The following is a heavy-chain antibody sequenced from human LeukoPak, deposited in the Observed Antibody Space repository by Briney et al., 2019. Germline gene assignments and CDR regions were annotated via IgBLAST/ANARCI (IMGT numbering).Heavy chain of an antibody. CDR3: ARGVAGPHEFDY. Sequence: GGSPRLSCAASGFNVSSNYMSWVRQAPGKGLQWVSLIYIGGTTYYAASVKGRFTISRDNSKNTLYLQMNSLRAEDTAVYFCARGVAGPHEFDYWGQGTLVTVSS. J-gene: IGHJ4*02. D-gene: IGHD6-19*01. V-gene: IGHV3-53*01. CDR1: GFNVSSNY. CDR2: IYIGGTT.